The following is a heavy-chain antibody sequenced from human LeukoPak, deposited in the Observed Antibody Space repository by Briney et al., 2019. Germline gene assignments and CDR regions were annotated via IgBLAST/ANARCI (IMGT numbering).Heavy chain of an antibody. Sequence: ASVKVSCKPSGYTLTVNYLHWVRQAPGQGLEWVGWMNPNSGVTVYAQNFQGRVTMTRDTSISTAYMELSSLTSDGTAVYYCTRGAGTSWFDYWGQGSLVTVSS. V-gene: IGHV1-2*02. D-gene: IGHD2-2*01. CDR2: MNPNSGVT. CDR1: GYTLTVNY. CDR3: TRGAGTSWFDY. J-gene: IGHJ4*02.